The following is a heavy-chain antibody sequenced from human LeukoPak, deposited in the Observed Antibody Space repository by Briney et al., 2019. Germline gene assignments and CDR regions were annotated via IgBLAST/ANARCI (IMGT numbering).Heavy chain of an antibody. Sequence: SETLSLTCAVYGGSFSGYYWSWIRQPPGKGLEWVGEINHSGSTNYNPSLKSRVTISVDTSKNQFSLKLSSVTAADTAVYYCARSPPYSSGWAGAFDIWGQGTMVTVSS. V-gene: IGHV4-34*01. J-gene: IGHJ3*02. CDR2: INHSGST. D-gene: IGHD6-19*01. CDR1: GGSFSGYY. CDR3: ARSPPYSSGWAGAFDI.